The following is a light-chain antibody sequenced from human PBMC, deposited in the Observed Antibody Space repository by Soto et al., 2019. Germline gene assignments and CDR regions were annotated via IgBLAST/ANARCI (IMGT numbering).Light chain of an antibody. Sequence: QSVLTQPASVSGSPGQSITISCTGTSSDVGGYKYVSWYQQHPGKAPKLMIYDVSNRPSGVSNRFSGSKSGNTASLTISGLQAEDEADYYCGSYTSSSTYVFGTGTKLTVL. CDR2: DVS. CDR1: SSDVGGYKY. CDR3: GSYTSSSTYV. V-gene: IGLV2-14*01. J-gene: IGLJ1*01.